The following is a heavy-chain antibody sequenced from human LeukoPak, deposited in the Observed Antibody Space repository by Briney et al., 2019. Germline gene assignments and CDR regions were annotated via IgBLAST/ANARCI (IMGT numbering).Heavy chain of an antibody. CDR2: INPSGGST. CDR3: ARERLNYYDSSGYDGPDY. CDR1: GYTFTSYY. D-gene: IGHD3-22*01. V-gene: IGHV1-46*01. Sequence: GASVKVSCKASGYTFTSYYMHWVRQAPGQGLEWMGIINPSGGSTSYAQKFQGRVTMTRDTSTSTAYMELSSLRSEDTAVYYCARERLNYYDSSGYDGPDYWGQGTLVTVSS. J-gene: IGHJ4*02.